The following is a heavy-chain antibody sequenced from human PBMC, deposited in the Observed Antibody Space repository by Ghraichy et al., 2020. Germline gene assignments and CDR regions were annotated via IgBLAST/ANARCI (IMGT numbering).Heavy chain of an antibody. CDR3: ARDSRSYYYGSGSLDY. D-gene: IGHD3-10*01. CDR2: ISYGGSNK. J-gene: IGHJ4*02. Sequence: GGSLRLSCAASGFTFSSYAMHWVRQAPGKGLEWMAVISYGGSNKYYADSVKGRFNISRDNSKNTLYLQMNSLRAEDTAVYYCARDSRSYYYGSGSLDYWGQGTLVTVSS. CDR1: GFTFSSYA. V-gene: IGHV3-30*04.